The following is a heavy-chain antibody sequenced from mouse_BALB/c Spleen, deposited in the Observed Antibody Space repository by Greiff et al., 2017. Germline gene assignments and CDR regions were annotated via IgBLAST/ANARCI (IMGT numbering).Heavy chain of an antibody. J-gene: IGHJ4*01. CDR1: GFTFTDYY. CDR3: ARSDDRYDAYAMDY. Sequence: EVKLVESGGGLVQPGGSLRLSCATSGFTFTDYYMSWVRQPPGKALEWLGFIRNKANGYTTEYSAPVKGRFTISRDNSQSILYLQMNTLRAEDSATYYCARSDDRYDAYAMDYWGQGTSVTVSS. V-gene: IGHV7-3*02. D-gene: IGHD2-14*01. CDR2: IRNKANGYTT.